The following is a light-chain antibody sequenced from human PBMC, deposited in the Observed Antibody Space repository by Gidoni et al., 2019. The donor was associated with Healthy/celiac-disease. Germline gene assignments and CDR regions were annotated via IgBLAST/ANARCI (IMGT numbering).Light chain of an antibody. J-gene: IGKJ1*01. V-gene: IGKV1-39*01. CDR2: AAS. CDR1: QSISSY. CDR3: QQSYSTPPWT. Sequence: DIQMNQSPSSLSASVRVRATITCRASQSISSYLNWYQQKPGKASKLLIHAASSLQSGGPSRFSGSGSGTDFTLTISSLQPEDFATYYCQQSYSTPPWTFGQGTKVEIK.